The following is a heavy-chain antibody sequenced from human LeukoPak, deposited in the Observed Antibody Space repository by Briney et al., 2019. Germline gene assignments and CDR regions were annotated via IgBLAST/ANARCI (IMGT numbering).Heavy chain of an antibody. CDR2: IYYSGST. CDR3: ASGSYYFDF. J-gene: IGHJ4*02. V-gene: IGHV4-59*11. Sequence: SETLSLTCTVSGGSISSHYWSWIRQPPGKGLEWIGYIYYSGSTNYNPSLKSRVTISVVTSKNQFSLKLRSVTAADTAIYYCASGSYYFDFWGQGTLVTVSS. D-gene: IGHD1-26*01. CDR1: GGSISSHY.